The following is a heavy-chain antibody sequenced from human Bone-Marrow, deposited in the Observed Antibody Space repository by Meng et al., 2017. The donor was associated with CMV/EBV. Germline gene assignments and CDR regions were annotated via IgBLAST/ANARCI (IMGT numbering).Heavy chain of an antibody. CDR1: GFSLSTSGVG. J-gene: IGHJ4*02. CDR3: AHRRDTSSWYYFDY. V-gene: IGHV2-5*01. D-gene: IGHD6-13*01. Sequence: SGPTLVKPTQTLTLNCTFSGFSLSTSGVGVGWIRQPPGKALEWLALIYWNDDKRYSPSLKSRLTITKDPSKNQVVLTMTNMDPVDTATYYCAHRRDTSSWYYFDYWGQGTLVTVSS. CDR2: IYWNDDK.